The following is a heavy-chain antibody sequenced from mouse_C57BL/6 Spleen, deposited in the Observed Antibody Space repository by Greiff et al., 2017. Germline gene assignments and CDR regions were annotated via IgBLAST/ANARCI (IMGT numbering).Heavy chain of an antibody. CDR1: GYTFTDYY. Sequence: EVKLVESGPVLVKPGASVKMSCKASGYTFTDYYMNWVKQSHGKSLEWIGVINPYNGGTSYNQKFKGKATLTVDKSSSTAYMELNSLTSEDSAVYYCARDRYFDVWGTGTTVTVSS. CDR2: INPYNGGT. J-gene: IGHJ1*03. CDR3: ARDRYFDV. V-gene: IGHV1-19*01.